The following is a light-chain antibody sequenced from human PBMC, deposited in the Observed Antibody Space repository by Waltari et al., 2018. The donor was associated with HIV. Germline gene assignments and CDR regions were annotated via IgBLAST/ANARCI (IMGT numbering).Light chain of an antibody. CDR3: AAWDGSLNGRVV. V-gene: IGLV1-44*01. Sequence: QSVLTQPPSASATPGQRVTISCSGSSSNIASNTVNWYQQLPGTAPKLLIYSNNQLPSGVPDRFSGSKSGTSASLAIRWLRSEDEADYYCAAWDGSLNGRVVFGGGTKLTVL. CDR1: SSNIASNT. CDR2: SNN. J-gene: IGLJ2*01.